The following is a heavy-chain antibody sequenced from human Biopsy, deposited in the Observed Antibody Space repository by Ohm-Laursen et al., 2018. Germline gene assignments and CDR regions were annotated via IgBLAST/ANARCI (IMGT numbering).Heavy chain of an antibody. D-gene: IGHD6-19*01. CDR2: ISWNSGTT. CDR3: RAVAGEAFDL. Sequence: SLTLSCTASEFTFNDSAMYWVRHAPGMGLDWVSGISWNSGTTDYADSVKGRFTISRDKAKNSLYLQMNSLRGDDTALYYCRAVAGEAFDLWGQGTMVTVSS. V-gene: IGHV3-9*01. CDR1: EFTFNDSA. J-gene: IGHJ3*01.